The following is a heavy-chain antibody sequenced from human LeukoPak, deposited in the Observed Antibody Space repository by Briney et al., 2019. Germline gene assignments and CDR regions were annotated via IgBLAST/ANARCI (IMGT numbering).Heavy chain of an antibody. CDR3: ARSFWEGSTLGVTWFDP. J-gene: IGHJ5*02. CDR1: GGSISSGGYY. V-gene: IGHV4-30-2*01. D-gene: IGHD3-3*01. CDR2: IYHSGST. Sequence: SETLSLTCTVSGGSISSGGYYWSWIRQPPGKGLEWIGYIYHSGSTYYNPSLKSRVTISVDRSKNQFSLKLSSVTAADTAVYYCARSFWEGSTLGVTWFDPWGQGTLVTVSS.